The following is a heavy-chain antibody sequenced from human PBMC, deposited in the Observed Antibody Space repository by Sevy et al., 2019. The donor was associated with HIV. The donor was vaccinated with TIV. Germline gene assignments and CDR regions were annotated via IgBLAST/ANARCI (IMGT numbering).Heavy chain of an antibody. D-gene: IGHD6-13*01. Sequence: ASVKVSCKVSGYPLTEVSMLWVRQAPGKGLEWMGGFDPEDGETFYAQKFQGRVTMTEDTSTDTAYMDLSGLRSEDTAVYYCAIVSIAATRDYFDYWGQGTLVTVSS. CDR1: GYPLTEVS. V-gene: IGHV1-24*01. J-gene: IGHJ4*02. CDR2: FDPEDGET. CDR3: AIVSIAATRDYFDY.